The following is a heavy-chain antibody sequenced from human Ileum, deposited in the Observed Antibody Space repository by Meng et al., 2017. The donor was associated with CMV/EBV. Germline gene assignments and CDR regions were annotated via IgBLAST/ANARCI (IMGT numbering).Heavy chain of an antibody. CDR2: ISFDGSNK. J-gene: IGHJ4*02. CDR3: AKSLTPHDDFWSGFDY. CDR1: GFTFSSYT. V-gene: IGHV3-30-3*02. D-gene: IGHD3-3*01. Sequence: GESLKISCAASGFTFSSYTMNWVRQPPGKGLEWVAVISFDGSNKYYADSVKGRFTISRDNSKNTLYLQMNSLRPEDTAVYYCAKSLTPHDDFWSGFDYWGQGTLVTVSS.